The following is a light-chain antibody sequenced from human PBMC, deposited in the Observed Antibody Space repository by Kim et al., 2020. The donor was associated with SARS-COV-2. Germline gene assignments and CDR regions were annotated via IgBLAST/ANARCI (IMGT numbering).Light chain of an antibody. V-gene: IGLV1-40*01. CDR3: QSYDSSLSVVV. J-gene: IGLJ2*01. CDR1: SSNIGAGYD. Sequence: QSVLTQPPSVSGAPGQRVTISCTGSSSNIGAGYDVHWYQQLPGTAPKLLIYDNTIRPSGVPARFSGSKSGTSASLAITGLQAEDEADYYCQSYDSSLSVVVFGGGTQLTVL. CDR2: DNT.